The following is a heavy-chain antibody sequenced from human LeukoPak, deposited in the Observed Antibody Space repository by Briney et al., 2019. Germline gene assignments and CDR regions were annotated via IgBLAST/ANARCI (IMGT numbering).Heavy chain of an antibody. CDR2: IKKDGSEK. CDR3: VTTQYYDSSGFYRYFDN. V-gene: IGHV3-7*01. Sequence: GGSLRFSCATSGFAFDNYWMTWVRQAPGKGLEWVANIKKDGSEKHYVDFVKGRFTISRDNAKNSLSLQMDSLRAEDTAVYYCVTTQYYDSSGFYRYFDNWGQGTLVTVSS. J-gene: IGHJ4*02. D-gene: IGHD3-22*01. CDR1: GFAFDNYW.